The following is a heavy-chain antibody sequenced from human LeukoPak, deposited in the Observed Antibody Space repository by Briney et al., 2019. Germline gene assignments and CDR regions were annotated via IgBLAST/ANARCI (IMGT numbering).Heavy chain of an antibody. D-gene: IGHD6-13*01. J-gene: IGHJ5*02. V-gene: IGHV3-30*04. CDR3: ARGDKQLVFNRNKGGFDP. CDR1: GFTFSSYA. CDR2: ISYDGSNK. Sequence: GRSLRLSCAASGFTFSSYAMHWVRQAPGKGLEWVTIISYDGSNKYYADSVKGRFTISRDNSKNTLYLQMNSLRTEDTAVYYCARGDKQLVFNRNKGGFDPWGQGTLVTVSS.